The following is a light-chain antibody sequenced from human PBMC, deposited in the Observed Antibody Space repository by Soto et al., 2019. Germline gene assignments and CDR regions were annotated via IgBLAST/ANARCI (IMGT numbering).Light chain of an antibody. CDR3: QQYGYSPIT. J-gene: IGKJ5*01. Sequence: EIVFTQSPGTLSLSPGERATLSCRASQSVSSSHLAWYQHKPGQAPRLLIYAASSRATGSPDRFSGGGSGTDFTLTTSRLEPEDFAEYYCQQYGYSPITFGQGTRLEIK. CDR1: QSVSSSH. CDR2: AAS. V-gene: IGKV3-20*01.